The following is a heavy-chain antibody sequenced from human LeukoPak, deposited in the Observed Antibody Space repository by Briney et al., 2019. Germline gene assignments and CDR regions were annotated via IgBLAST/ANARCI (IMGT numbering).Heavy chain of an antibody. V-gene: IGHV3-21*01. Sequence: GGSLRLSCAASGFTFSSYSMNWVRQAPGKGLEWVSSISSSSSYIYCADSVKGRFTISRDNAKNSLYLQMNSLRAEDTAVYYCASWDYDILTGYYINWFDPWGQGTLVTVSS. D-gene: IGHD3-9*01. J-gene: IGHJ5*02. CDR2: ISSSSSYI. CDR1: GFTFSSYS. CDR3: ASWDYDILTGYYINWFDP.